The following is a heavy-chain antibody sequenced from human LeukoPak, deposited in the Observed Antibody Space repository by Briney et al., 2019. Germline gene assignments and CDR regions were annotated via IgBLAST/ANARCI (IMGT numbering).Heavy chain of an antibody. J-gene: IGHJ3*02. V-gene: IGHV4-4*02. CDR1: GGSISSSNW. D-gene: IGHD5-12*01. Sequence: SGTLSLTCAVSGGSISSSNWWSWVRQPPGKGLEWIGEIYHSGSTNYNPSLKSRVTISVDKSKNQFSLKLSSVTAADTAVYYCARVVWGYNGYEPSAFDIWGQGTMVTVSS. CDR3: ARVVWGYNGYEPSAFDI. CDR2: IYHSGST.